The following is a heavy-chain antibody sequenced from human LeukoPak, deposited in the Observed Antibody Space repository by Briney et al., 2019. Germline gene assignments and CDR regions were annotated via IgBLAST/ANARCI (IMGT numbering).Heavy chain of an antibody. CDR1: GGSFSGYY. CDR2: INHSGST. J-gene: IGHJ4*02. Sequence: PSETLSLTCAVYGGSFSGYYWSWIRQPPGKGLEWIGEINHSGSTNYNPSLKSRVTISVDTSKNQFSLKLSSVTAADTAVYYCARGFGSSGYYGYWGQGTLVTVSS. V-gene: IGHV4-34*01. CDR3: ARGFGSSGYYGY. D-gene: IGHD3-22*01.